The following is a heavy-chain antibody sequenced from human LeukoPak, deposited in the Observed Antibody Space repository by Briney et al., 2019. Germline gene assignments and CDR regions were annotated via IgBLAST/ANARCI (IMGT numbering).Heavy chain of an antibody. D-gene: IGHD6-13*01. J-gene: IGHJ4*02. Sequence: GGSLRLSCAASGFTFSYYSMHWVRQAPGKGLEWVSAISGSGGSTYYADSVKGRFTISRDNSKNTLYLQMNSLRAEDTAVYYCAKSGFKTYSSSWYELYYFDYWGQGTLVTVSS. CDR1: GFTFSYYS. CDR3: AKSGFKTYSSSWYELYYFDY. V-gene: IGHV3-23*01. CDR2: ISGSGGST.